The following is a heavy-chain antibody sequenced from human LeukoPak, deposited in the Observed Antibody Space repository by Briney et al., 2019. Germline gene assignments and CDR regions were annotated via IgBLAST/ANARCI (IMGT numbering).Heavy chain of an antibody. D-gene: IGHD2-2*01. J-gene: IGHJ5*02. V-gene: IGHV1-69*13. CDR1: GGTFSSYA. CDR3: ARVGGDIVVVPAANGNWFDP. CDR2: IIPIFGTA. Sequence: SVKVSCKASGGTFSSYAISRVRQAPGQGLEWMGGIIPIFGTANYAQKFQGRVTITADESTSTAYMELSSLRSEDTAVYYCARVGGDIVVVPAANGNWFDPWGQGTLVTVSS.